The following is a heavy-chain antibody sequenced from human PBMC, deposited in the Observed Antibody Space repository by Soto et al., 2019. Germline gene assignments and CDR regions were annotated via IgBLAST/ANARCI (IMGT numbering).Heavy chain of an antibody. CDR3: ASNHLGTTPYGMDV. V-gene: IGHV1-69*02. CDR1: RGTFSTYT. J-gene: IGHJ6*02. D-gene: IGHD1-7*01. CDR2: IIPIFTRG. Sequence: SVKVSCKTSRGTFSTYTIIWVRQAPGQGLEWLGTIIPIFTRGNFAQKFQGRVTITGDKSTSTDYMELSTLRSEDTAVYYCASNHLGTTPYGMDVWGQGTTVTVSS.